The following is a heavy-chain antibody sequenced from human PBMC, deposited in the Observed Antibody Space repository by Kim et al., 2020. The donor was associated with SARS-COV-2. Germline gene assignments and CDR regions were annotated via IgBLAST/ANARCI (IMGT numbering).Heavy chain of an antibody. D-gene: IGHD1-26*01. CDR1: GFTFSSYG. CDR3: AKGRVVDSGYYFDY. CDR2: ISYDGSNK. Sequence: GGSLRLSCAASGFTFSSYGMHWVRQAPGKGLEWVAVISYDGSNKYYADSVKGRFTISRDNSKNTLYLQMNSLRAEDTAVYYCAKGRVVDSGYYFDYWGQGTLVTVSS. J-gene: IGHJ4*02. V-gene: IGHV3-30*18.